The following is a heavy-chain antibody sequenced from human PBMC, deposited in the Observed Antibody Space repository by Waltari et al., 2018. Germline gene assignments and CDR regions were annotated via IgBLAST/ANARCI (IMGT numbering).Heavy chain of an antibody. V-gene: IGHV3-53*01. CDR2: IYSGGST. D-gene: IGHD3-22*01. Sequence: EVQLVESGGGLIQPGGSLRLSCAASGFTVSSNYMSWVRQAPGKGLEWVSVIYSGGSTYYADSVKGRFTISRDNSKNTLYLQMNSLRAEDTAVYYCARVSLPYYYDSSGSWWYFDYWGQGTTVIVAS. CDR3: ARVSLPYYYDSSGSWWYFDY. J-gene: IGHJ4*02. CDR1: GFTVSSNY.